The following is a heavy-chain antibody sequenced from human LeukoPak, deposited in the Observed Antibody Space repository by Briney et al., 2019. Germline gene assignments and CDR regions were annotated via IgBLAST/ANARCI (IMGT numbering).Heavy chain of an antibody. D-gene: IGHD6-13*01. CDR3: AGSIAAVGTFDY. J-gene: IGHJ4*02. CDR2: ISGNGGST. Sequence: GGSLRLSCAASGFTFSSYAMSWVRQAPGKGLEWVSAISGNGGSTYYADSVKGRFTISRDNAKNTLYLQMNSLRAEDTAVYYCAGSIAAVGTFDYWGQGTLVTVSS. V-gene: IGHV3-23*01. CDR1: GFTFSSYA.